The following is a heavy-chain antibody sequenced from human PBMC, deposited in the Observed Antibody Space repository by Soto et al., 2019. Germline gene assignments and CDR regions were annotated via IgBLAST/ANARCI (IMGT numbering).Heavy chain of an antibody. CDR1: GFTFSSYA. CDR2: ISYDGSNK. CDR3: ARDLDTAMVSDEY. V-gene: IGHV3-30-3*01. Sequence: QVQLVESGGGVVQPGRSLRLSCAASGFTFSSYAMHWVRQAPGKGLEWVAVISYDGSNKYYADSVKGRFTISRDNSKNTLYLQMNSLRAEDTAVYYCARDLDTAMVSDEYWGQGTLVTVSS. J-gene: IGHJ4*02. D-gene: IGHD5-18*01.